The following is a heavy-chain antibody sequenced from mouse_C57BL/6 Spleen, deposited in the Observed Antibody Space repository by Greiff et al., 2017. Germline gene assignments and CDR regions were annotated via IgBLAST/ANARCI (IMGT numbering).Heavy chain of an antibody. J-gene: IGHJ4*01. D-gene: IGHD2-4*01. V-gene: IGHV1-42*01. CDR1: GYSFTGYY. CDR3: ARRGDDYDEYYYAMDY. Sequence: VQLQQSGPELVKPGASVKISCKASGYSFTGYYMNWVKQSPEKSLEWIGEINPSTGGTTYNQKFKAKATLTVDKSSSTAYMQRKSLTSEDSAVYYCARRGDDYDEYYYAMDYWGQGTSVTVSS. CDR2: INPSTGGT.